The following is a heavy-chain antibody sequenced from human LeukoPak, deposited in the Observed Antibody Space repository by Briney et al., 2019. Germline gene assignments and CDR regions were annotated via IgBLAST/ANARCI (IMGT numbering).Heavy chain of an antibody. J-gene: IGHJ4*02. V-gene: IGHV3-23*01. Sequence: GGSLRLSCAASGFTFSSYAMSWVRQAPGKGLEWVSAISGSGGSTYYADSVKGRSTISRDNSKNTLYLQMNSLRAEDTAVYYCATTAAAAPRTTRFDYWGQGTLVTVSS. CDR3: ATTAAAAPRTTRFDY. CDR2: ISGSGGST. CDR1: GFTFSSYA. D-gene: IGHD6-13*01.